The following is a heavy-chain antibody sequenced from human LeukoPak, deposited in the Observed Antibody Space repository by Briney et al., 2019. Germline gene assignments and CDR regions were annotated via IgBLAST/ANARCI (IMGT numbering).Heavy chain of an antibody. V-gene: IGHV3-30*03. D-gene: IGHD5-12*01. J-gene: IGHJ4*02. CDR2: ISSDGNDK. CDR1: GVTFISYG. Sequence: GGSLRVSCAASGVTFISYGMHWVRQALGKGLEWVALISSDGNDKLYGDSVKGRFTISRDDSKSTLYLQMNSLRAEDTAVYYCTTKVIRGNSGDDYDDWGQGTLVTVSS. CDR3: TTKVIRGNSGDDYDD.